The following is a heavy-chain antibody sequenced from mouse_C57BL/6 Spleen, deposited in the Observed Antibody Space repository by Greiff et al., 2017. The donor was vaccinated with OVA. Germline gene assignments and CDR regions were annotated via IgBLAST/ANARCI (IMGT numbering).Heavy chain of an antibody. D-gene: IGHD4-1*01. CDR2: IDPSDSYT. V-gene: IGHV1-50*01. CDR1: GYTFTSYW. CDR3: ARVLTGTYY. J-gene: IGHJ2*01. Sequence: QVQLQQPGAELVKPGASVKLSCKASGYTFTSYWMKWVKQRPGQGLEWIGEIDPSDSYTNYNQKFKGKATLTVDTSSSTAYVQRSSLTSDDAAVYYCARVLTGTYYGGQGAALTVSS.